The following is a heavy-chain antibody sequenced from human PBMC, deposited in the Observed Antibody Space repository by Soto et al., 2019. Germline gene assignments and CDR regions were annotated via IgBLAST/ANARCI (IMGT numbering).Heavy chain of an antibody. V-gene: IGHV2-5*02. CDR3: AHTNYDILTGYFDKSFDY. J-gene: IGHJ4*02. D-gene: IGHD3-9*01. Sequence: QITLKESGPTLVKPTQTLTLTCTFSGFSLSTSGVGVGWIRQPPGKALEWLALIYWDDDMRYSPSLKSRLTITKDTSKNQVVLTMTNMDPVDTATYYCAHTNYDILTGYFDKSFDYWGQGTLVTVSS. CDR2: IYWDDDM. CDR1: GFSLSTSGVG.